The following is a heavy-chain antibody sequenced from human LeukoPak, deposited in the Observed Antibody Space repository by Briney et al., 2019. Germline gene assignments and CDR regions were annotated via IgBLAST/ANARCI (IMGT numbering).Heavy chain of an antibody. CDR2: INHSGRT. Sequence: SETLSLTCAVYGGSFSGYYWSWIRQPPGKGLEWIGEINHSGRTNYNPSLKSRVTISVDTSKNQFSLKLSSVTAADTAVYYCARGLAAAGGYWGQGTLVTVSS. V-gene: IGHV4-34*01. CDR3: ARGLAAAGGY. J-gene: IGHJ4*02. CDR1: GGSFSGYY. D-gene: IGHD6-13*01.